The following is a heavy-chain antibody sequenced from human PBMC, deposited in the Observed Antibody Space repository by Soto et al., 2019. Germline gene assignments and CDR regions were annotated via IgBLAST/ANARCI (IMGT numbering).Heavy chain of an antibody. J-gene: IGHJ6*02. CDR3: ARNWNRRGGYAMDV. D-gene: IGHD1-1*01. V-gene: IGHV4-39*01. CDR1: GASISSSNYY. CDR2: IYYSGST. Sequence: SETLSLTCSVSGASISSSNYYWGWIRQPPGKGLEWIGSIYYSGSTYYNPSLKSRVTMSLDTSKNQFSLKLTSVTAADTAVYYCARNWNRRGGYAMDVWGQGTTVTVSS.